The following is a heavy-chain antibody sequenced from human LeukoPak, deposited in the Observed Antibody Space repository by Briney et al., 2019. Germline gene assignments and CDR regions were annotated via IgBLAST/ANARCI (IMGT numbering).Heavy chain of an antibody. CDR2: IYHSGST. V-gene: IGHV4-4*02. Sequence: PSGTLSLTCAVSGGSISSSNWWSWVRQPPGKGLEWIGEIYHSGSTNYNPSLKSRVTISVDKSKNQFSLKLSSVTAADTAVYYCARVGATAGTYVTPSTAYLSHWGQGTLVTVSS. CDR1: GGSISSSNW. J-gene: IGHJ4*02. D-gene: IGHD6-13*01. CDR3: ARVGATAGTYVTPSTAYLSH.